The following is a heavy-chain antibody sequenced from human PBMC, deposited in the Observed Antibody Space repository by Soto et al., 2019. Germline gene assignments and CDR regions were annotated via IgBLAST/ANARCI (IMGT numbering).Heavy chain of an antibody. D-gene: IGHD3-10*01. V-gene: IGHV4-31*03. Sequence: QVQLQESGPGLVKPSQTLSLTCTVSGGSISSGGYYLSWIRQHPGKGLEWIGCIYYSGSTNYNPSLKSRASISLDTSKKQFSLKLSSVTAADTAMYYCARVGFRGVISGMDVWGQGTTVTVSS. CDR2: IYYSGST. J-gene: IGHJ6*02. CDR3: ARVGFRGVISGMDV. CDR1: GGSISSGGYY.